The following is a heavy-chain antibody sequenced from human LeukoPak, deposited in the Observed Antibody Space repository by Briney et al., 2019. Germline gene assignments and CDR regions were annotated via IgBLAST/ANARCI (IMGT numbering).Heavy chain of an antibody. CDR2: MNPNSGNT. CDR3: ARQGLRYNWFDP. V-gene: IGHV1-8*03. J-gene: IGHJ5*02. Sequence: ASVKVTCKASGYTFTSYDINWVRQATGQGLEWMGWMNPNSGNTGYAQKFQGRVTITRNTSISTAYMELSSLRSEDTAVYYCARQGLRYNWFDPWGQGTLVTVSS. CDR1: GYTFTSYD.